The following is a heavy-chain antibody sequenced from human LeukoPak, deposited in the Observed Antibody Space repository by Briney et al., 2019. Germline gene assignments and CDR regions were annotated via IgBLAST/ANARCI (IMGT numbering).Heavy chain of an antibody. CDR2: IRSKANSYAT. Sequence: PGGSLKLSCVASGFTFSGSAMHWVRQASGKGLEWVGRIRSKANSYATAFAASVKGRFTISRDDSKNTAYLQMNSLKTEDTAVYYCTRHKGLAYCGGDCYGNDGFDIWGQGTMVTVSS. CDR1: GFTFSGSA. D-gene: IGHD2-21*02. CDR3: TRHKGLAYCGGDCYGNDGFDI. J-gene: IGHJ3*02. V-gene: IGHV3-73*01.